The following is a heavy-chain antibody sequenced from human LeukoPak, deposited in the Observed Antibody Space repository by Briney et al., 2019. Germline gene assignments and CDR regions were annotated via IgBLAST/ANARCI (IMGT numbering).Heavy chain of an antibody. V-gene: IGHV4-30-4*01. J-gene: IGHJ5*02. CDR2: IYYSGST. CDR1: GGSISSGDYY. Sequence: HPSETLSLTCTVSGGSISSGDYYWSWIRQPPGKGLEWIGYIYYSGSTYYNPSLKSRVTISVDTSKNQFSLKLSSVTAADTAVYYCARDSSTSVNWFDPWGQGTLVAVSS. CDR3: ARDSSTSVNWFDP. D-gene: IGHD2-2*01.